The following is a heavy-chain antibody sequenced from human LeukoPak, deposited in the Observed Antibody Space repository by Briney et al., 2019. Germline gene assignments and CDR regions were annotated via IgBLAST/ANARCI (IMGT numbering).Heavy chain of an antibody. D-gene: IGHD3-22*01. V-gene: IGHV4-34*01. CDR1: GGSFSGYY. Sequence: SETLSLTCAVYGGSFSGYYWSWIRQPPGKGLEWIGEINHSGSTNYNPPLKSRVTISVDTSKNQFSLKLSSVTAADTAVYYCARGGYYYDSSGYSSHYYFDYWGQGTLVTVSS. J-gene: IGHJ4*02. CDR2: INHSGST. CDR3: ARGGYYYDSSGYSSHYYFDY.